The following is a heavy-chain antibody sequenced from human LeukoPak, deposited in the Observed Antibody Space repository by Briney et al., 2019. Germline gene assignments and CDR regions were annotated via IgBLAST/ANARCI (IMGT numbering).Heavy chain of an antibody. CDR3: ARAGRFDH. CDR2: INHSGST. CDR1: DESFSNFY. D-gene: IGHD1-26*01. Sequence: PSETLSLTCAVYDESFSNFYWSWIRQPPGKGLEWIGEINHSGSTNYNPSLKSRVTISVDTSKNQFSLKLTSVTAADTAVYFCARAGRFDHWGQGSLVTVSS. V-gene: IGHV4-34*01. J-gene: IGHJ4*02.